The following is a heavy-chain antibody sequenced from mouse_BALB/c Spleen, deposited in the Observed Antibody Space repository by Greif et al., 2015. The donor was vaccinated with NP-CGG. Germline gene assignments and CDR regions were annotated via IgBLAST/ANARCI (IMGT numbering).Heavy chain of an antibody. Sequence: EVHLVESGGGLVKPGGSLKLSCAASGFTFSSYGMSWVRQTPEKRLEWVATISGGGSYTYYPDSVKGRFTISRDNAKNNLYLQMSSLRSEDTALYYCARRWDVGWYFDVWGAGTTVTVSS. V-gene: IGHV5-9-2*01. CDR1: GFTFSSYG. J-gene: IGHJ1*01. D-gene: IGHD4-1*01. CDR2: ISGGGSYT. CDR3: ARRWDVGWYFDV.